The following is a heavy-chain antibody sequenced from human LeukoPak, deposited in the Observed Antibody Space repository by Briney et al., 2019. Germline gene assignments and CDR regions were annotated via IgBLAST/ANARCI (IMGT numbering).Heavy chain of an antibody. CDR1: GFTFDDYA. Sequence: GGSLRLSCAASGFTFDDYAMHWVRQAPGKGLEWVSGISWNSGSIGYADSVKGRFTISRDNAKNSLYLQMNSLRAEDTAVYYCAKGGGVYSSSPNWFDPWGQGTLVTVSS. CDR3: AKGGGVYSSSPNWFDP. V-gene: IGHV3-9*01. CDR2: ISWNSGSI. J-gene: IGHJ5*02. D-gene: IGHD6-6*01.